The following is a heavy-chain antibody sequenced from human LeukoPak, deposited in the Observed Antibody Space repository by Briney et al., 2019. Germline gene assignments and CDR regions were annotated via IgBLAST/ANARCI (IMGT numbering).Heavy chain of an antibody. V-gene: IGHV3-30-3*01. D-gene: IGHD3-22*01. J-gene: IGHJ4*02. CDR2: ISYDGSNK. CDR1: GFTFSSYA. CDR3: AKETAYYYDSSGYYKPDY. Sequence: GRSLRLSCAASGFTFSSYAMHWVRQAPGKGLEWVAVISYDGSNKYYADSVKGRFTISRDNSKNTLYLQMNSLRAEDTAVFYCAKETAYYYDSSGYYKPDYWGQGTLVTVSS.